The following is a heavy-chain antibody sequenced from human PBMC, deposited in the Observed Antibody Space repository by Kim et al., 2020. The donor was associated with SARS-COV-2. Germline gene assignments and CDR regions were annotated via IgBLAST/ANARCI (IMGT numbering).Heavy chain of an antibody. V-gene: IGHV3-30-3*01. CDR3: ARDSITNNFDY. Sequence: GGSLRLSCAASGFTFSSYAMHWVRQAPGKGLEWVAVISYDGSNKYYADSVKGRFTISRDNSKNTLYLQMNSLRAEDTAVYYCARDSITNNFDYWGQGTLVTVSS. D-gene: IGHD3-10*01. J-gene: IGHJ4*02. CDR1: GFTFSSYA. CDR2: ISYDGSNK.